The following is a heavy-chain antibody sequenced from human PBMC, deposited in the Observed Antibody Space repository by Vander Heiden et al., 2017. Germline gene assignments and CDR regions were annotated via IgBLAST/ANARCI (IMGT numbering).Heavy chain of an antibody. CDR1: GCTFSSYA. J-gene: IGHJ5*02. D-gene: IGHD3-3*01. V-gene: IGHV3-23*01. CDR2: ISGSGGST. CDR3: AKGKRITIFGVVIKPFWFDP. Sequence: EVQLLESGGGLVQPGGSLRLSCAASGCTFSSYALSGVRQAPGKGLEWVSAISGSGGSTYYSDSVKGRFTISRDNSKNTLYLQMNSLRAEDAAVYYCAKGKRITIFGVVIKPFWFDPWGQGTLVTVSS.